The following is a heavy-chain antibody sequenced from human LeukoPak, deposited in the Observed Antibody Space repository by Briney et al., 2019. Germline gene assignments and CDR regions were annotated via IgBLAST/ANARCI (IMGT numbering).Heavy chain of an antibody. J-gene: IGHJ3*02. V-gene: IGHV3-23*01. CDR1: GFXFSSYA. CDR3: AKDRTMVRGVIDAFDI. D-gene: IGHD3-10*01. Sequence: PGGSLRLSCVASGFXFSSYAMSWVRQAPGKGLEWVSAISGSGGSTYYADSVKGRFTISRDDSKNTLYLQINSLRAEDTALYYCAKDRTMVRGVIDAFDIWGQGTVVTVSS. CDR2: ISGSGGST.